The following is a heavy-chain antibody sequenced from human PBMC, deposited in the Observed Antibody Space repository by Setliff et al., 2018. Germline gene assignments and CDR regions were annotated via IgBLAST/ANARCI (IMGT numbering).Heavy chain of an antibody. CDR2: ISAYNGNT. D-gene: IGHD6-19*01. CDR1: GYTFTSYG. Sequence: ASVKVSCKASGYTFTSYGISWVRQAPGQGLEWMGWISAYNGNTNYAQKLQGRVTMTTDTSTSTAYMELSSLRSEDTAVYYCASTYSGGWYGGYWGQGTLVTVSS. V-gene: IGHV1-18*01. J-gene: IGHJ4*02. CDR3: ASTYSGGWYGGY.